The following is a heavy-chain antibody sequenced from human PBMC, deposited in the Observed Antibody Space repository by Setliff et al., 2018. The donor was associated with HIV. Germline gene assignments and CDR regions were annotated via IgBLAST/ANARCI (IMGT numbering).Heavy chain of an antibody. CDR2: IKQDGSEK. Sequence: GGSLRLSCAASGLIFSSYEMNWVRQAPGKGLEWVANIKQDGSEKYYVDSVKGRFTISRDNSKNTLYLQMNSLRAEDTAVYYCARLYDRYDDSGYYHPVQALSYWGQGAQVTVSS. CDR3: ARLYDRYDDSGYYHPVQALSY. J-gene: IGHJ4*02. V-gene: IGHV3-7*01. CDR1: GLIFSSYE. D-gene: IGHD3-3*01.